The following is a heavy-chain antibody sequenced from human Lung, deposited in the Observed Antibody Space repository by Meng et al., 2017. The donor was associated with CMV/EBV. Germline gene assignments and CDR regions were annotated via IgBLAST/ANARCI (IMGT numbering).Heavy chain of an antibody. J-gene: IGHJ6*02. CDR3: ARDRCSSTSCYLGSYYYGMGV. V-gene: IGHV4-31*03. D-gene: IGHD2-2*01. CDR2: IYYSGST. Sequence: SXTLSLXCTVSGGPISNGGYYWSWIRQHPGKGLEWFGYIYYSGSTFYNPSLKSRVTISVDTSKNQFSLKLSSVTAADTAVYYCARDRCSSTSCYLGSYYYGMGVWXQGTTVTVSS. CDR1: GGPISNGGYY.